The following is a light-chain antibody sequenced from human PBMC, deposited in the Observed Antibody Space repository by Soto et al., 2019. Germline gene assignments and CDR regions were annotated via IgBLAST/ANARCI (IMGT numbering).Light chain of an antibody. CDR1: SSNIGAPCD. J-gene: IGLJ1*01. Sequence: QSVLTPPPSVSGAPGQGVTISRARSSSNIGAPCDVQWYQHLPGTASKLLLYGGNNRPSGVPDRFSGSRSGASASLAITGLQAEDEADYYCQSYDISLNNYVFGTGTKVTVL. CDR2: GGN. CDR3: QSYDISLNNYV. V-gene: IGLV1-40*01.